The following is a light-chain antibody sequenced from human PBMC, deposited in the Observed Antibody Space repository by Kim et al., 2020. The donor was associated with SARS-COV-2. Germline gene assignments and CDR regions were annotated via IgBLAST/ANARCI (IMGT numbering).Light chain of an antibody. Sequence: SASGADRVTITCRASESISRYLNWYQQKPGKAPNVLIYGASSLQSGVPSRFSGSGSGRDFSLTINSLQPEDFATYYCQQSYSTPVTFGQGTKLEI. CDR2: GAS. J-gene: IGKJ2*01. CDR3: QQSYSTPVT. CDR1: ESISRY. V-gene: IGKV1-39*01.